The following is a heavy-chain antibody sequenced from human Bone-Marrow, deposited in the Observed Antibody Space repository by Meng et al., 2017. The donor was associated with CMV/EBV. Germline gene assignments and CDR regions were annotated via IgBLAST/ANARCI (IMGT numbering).Heavy chain of an antibody. D-gene: IGHD2-2*02. V-gene: IGHV4-59*01. CDR1: GGSISSYY. CDR2: IYYSGST. Sequence: GSLRLSCTVSGGSISSYYWSWIRQPPGKGLEWIGYIYYSGSTNYNPSLKSRVTISVDTSKNQFSLKLSSVTAADTAVYYCARGRACSSTSCYTDYWGQETLVTVSS. J-gene: IGHJ4*02. CDR3: ARGRACSSTSCYTDY.